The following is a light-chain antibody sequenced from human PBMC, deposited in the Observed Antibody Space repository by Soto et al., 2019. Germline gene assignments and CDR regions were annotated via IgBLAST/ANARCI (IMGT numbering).Light chain of an antibody. Sequence: EIVMTQSPATLSVSPGERATLSCRASRNINRKLAWYQQKPAQAPSLLISGAATRATGIPARFSSSGSGTAFTLTISSLLSEDFAVFYCQQYYDCPPRIFGGGTKVEIK. V-gene: IGKV3-15*01. CDR3: QQYYDCPPRI. CDR2: GAA. J-gene: IGKJ4*01. CDR1: RNINRK.